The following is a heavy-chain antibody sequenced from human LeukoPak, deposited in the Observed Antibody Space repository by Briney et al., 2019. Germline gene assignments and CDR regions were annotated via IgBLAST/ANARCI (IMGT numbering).Heavy chain of an antibody. CDR1: GGTFSSYA. V-gene: IGHV1-69*04. J-gene: IGHJ5*02. D-gene: IGHD6-19*01. Sequence: ASVTVSCKASGGTFSSYAISWVRQAPGQGLEWMGRIIPILGIANYAQKFQGRVTITADKSTSTAYMELSSLRSEDTAVYYCASVLSGIAVAGSFDPWGQGTLVTVSS. CDR3: ASVLSGIAVAGSFDP. CDR2: IIPILGIA.